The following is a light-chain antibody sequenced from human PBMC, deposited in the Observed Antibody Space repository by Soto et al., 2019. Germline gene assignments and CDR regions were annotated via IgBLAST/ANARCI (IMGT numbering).Light chain of an antibody. CDR1: SSDVGFYDY. CDR3: SSYTTSSTLV. CDR2: EVT. J-gene: IGLJ3*02. V-gene: IGLV2-14*01. Sequence: QSALTQPASVSGSPGQSITISCTGTSSDVGFYDYVSWYQQHPGKAPKLLIYEVTYRPSGVSNRFSGSKSGKTASLTISGLQAEDGADYYCSSYTTSSTLVFGGGTKVTVL.